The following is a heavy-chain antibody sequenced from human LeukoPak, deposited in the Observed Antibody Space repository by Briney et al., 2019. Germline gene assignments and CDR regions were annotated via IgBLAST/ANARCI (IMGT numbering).Heavy chain of an antibody. CDR3: ASSLDGSGSYDY. CDR1: GGSTSSGSYY. D-gene: IGHD3-10*01. Sequence: PSETLSLTCTVSGGSTSSGSYYWSWIRQPAGKGLEWIGRIYTSGSTNYNPSLKSRVTISVDTSKNQFSLKLSSVTAADTAVYYCASSLDGSGSYDYWGQGTLVTVSS. CDR2: IYTSGST. V-gene: IGHV4-61*02. J-gene: IGHJ4*02.